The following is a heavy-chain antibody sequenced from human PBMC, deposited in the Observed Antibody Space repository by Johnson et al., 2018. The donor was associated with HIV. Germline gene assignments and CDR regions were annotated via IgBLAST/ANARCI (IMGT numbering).Heavy chain of an antibody. CDR3: AKDSLRGSSWYGDGFDI. V-gene: IGHV3-30*02. CDR2: IRYDGSN. J-gene: IGHJ3*02. CDR1: GFSFSSYG. D-gene: IGHD6-13*01. Sequence: VQLVESGGGVVQPGGALRLSCAASGFSFSSYGMHWVRQAPAKGLEWVAFIRYDGSNDYADSVKGRFSISRDSSKNTLYLQMSSLRAEDTAVYYCAKDSLRGSSWYGDGFDIWGQGTMVTVSS.